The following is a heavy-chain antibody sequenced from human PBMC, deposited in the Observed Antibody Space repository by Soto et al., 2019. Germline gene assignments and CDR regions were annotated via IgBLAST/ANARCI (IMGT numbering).Heavy chain of an antibody. D-gene: IGHD3-10*01. Sequence: GGSLRLSCAASGFTFSSCAMHWVRQAPGKGLEWVAVISYDGSNKYYADSVKGRFTISRDNSKNTLYLQMNSLRAEDTAVYYCAGGGSGESNWFDPWGQGTLVTVSS. V-gene: IGHV3-30-3*01. CDR1: GFTFSSCA. CDR2: ISYDGSNK. CDR3: AGGGSGESNWFDP. J-gene: IGHJ5*02.